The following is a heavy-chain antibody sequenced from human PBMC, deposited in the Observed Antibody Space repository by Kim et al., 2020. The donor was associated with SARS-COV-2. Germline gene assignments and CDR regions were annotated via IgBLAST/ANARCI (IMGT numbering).Heavy chain of an antibody. D-gene: IGHD2-21*02. CDR3: ARPAVVTPHAFDI. V-gene: IGHV5-51*01. Sequence: YSPSFQGQVTISADKSISTAYLQWSSLKAADTAMYYCARPAVVTPHAFDIWGQGTMVTVSS. J-gene: IGHJ3*02.